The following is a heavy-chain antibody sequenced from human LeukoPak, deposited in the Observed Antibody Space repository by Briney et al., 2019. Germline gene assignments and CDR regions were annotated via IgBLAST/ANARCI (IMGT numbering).Heavy chain of an antibody. J-gene: IGHJ4*02. CDR1: GGSFSGYY. Sequence: SETLSLTCAVYGGSFSGYYWSWIRQPPGKGLEWIGEINHSGSTNYNPSLKSRVTISVDTSKNQFSLKLSSVTAADTAVYYCARDSRPNRGEFDYWGQGTLVTVSS. CDR3: ARDSRPNRGEFDY. V-gene: IGHV4-34*01. D-gene: IGHD3-16*01. CDR2: INHSGST.